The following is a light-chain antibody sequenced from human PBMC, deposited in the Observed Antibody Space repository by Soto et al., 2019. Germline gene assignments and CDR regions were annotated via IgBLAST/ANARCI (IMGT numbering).Light chain of an antibody. CDR2: DSS. J-gene: IGKJ4*01. CDR3: QQRSNWPLT. V-gene: IGKV3-11*01. CDR1: QSVSSY. Sequence: EIVLTQSPATLSLSPGERATLSCRASQSVSSYLAWYQQKPGQAPRLLIYDSSNSAPGVPARFSGSGSGTAFTPTISSLEPEDGAVYYCQQRSNWPLTFGGGTKLEIK.